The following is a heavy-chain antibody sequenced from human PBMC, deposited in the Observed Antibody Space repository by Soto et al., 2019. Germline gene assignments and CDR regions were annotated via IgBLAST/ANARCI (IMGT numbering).Heavy chain of an antibody. J-gene: IGHJ6*02. CDR3: AKDKCSSCLSYYYGMDV. V-gene: IGHV3-30*18. CDR1: GFTFSSYG. Sequence: QVQLVESGGGVVQPGRSLRLSCAASGFTFSSYGMHWVRQAPGKWLEWVAVISYDGSNKYYADSVKGRFTISRDNSKNTSYLTMNSLRAEDTAVYYCAKDKCSSCLSYYYGMDVWGQGTTVTVSS. CDR2: ISYDGSNK. D-gene: IGHD6-13*01.